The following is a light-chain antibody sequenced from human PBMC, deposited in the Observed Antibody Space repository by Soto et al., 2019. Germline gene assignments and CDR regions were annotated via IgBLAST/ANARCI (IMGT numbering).Light chain of an antibody. J-gene: IGLJ2*01. Sequence: QSALTQPASVSGSPGQSITISCTGTSSDVGGYNYVSWYQQHPGKAPKLMIYDVSNRPSGVSNRFSGSKSGNTATLTIYGLQAEDEADYSCSSYRSNSTLVVFGGGTKLTVL. V-gene: IGLV2-14*01. CDR2: DVS. CDR1: SSDVGGYNY. CDR3: SSYRSNSTLVV.